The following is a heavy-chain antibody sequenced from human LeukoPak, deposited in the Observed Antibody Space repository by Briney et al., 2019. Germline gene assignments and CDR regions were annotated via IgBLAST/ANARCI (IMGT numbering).Heavy chain of an antibody. V-gene: IGHV3-48*04. Sequence: GGSLRLSCAASGFNLSSYSMNWVRQAPGKGLEWVSYISSSGTTKYYADSVKGRFTISRDNAKNSLYLQMNSLRAEDTAVYYCARLRTYGYYYDGMDVWGKGTTVTVSS. CDR1: GFNLSSYS. CDR3: ARLRTYGYYYDGMDV. CDR2: ISSSGTTK. D-gene: IGHD3-16*01. J-gene: IGHJ6*04.